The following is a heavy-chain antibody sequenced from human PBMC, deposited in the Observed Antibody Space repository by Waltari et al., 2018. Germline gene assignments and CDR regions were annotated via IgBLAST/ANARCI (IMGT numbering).Heavy chain of an antibody. Sequence: EVQLVESGGGLVQPGGSLRLSCAASGFTFSSYAMSWVRQAPGKGLEGVEAISVRGGRTYDADSVKGRCTISRDNSKNTLYLKRNSLRAEDTAVYYWATRLYSGSYYWGQGTLVTVSS. CDR3: ATRLYSGSYY. V-gene: IGHV3-23*04. CDR2: ISVRGGRT. J-gene: IGHJ4*02. D-gene: IGHD1-26*01. CDR1: GFTFSSYA.